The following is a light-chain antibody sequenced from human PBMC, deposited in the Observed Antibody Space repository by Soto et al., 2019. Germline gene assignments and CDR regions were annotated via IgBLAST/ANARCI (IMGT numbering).Light chain of an antibody. V-gene: IGKV1-39*01. CDR1: QTISNF. Sequence: DIQMTQSPSSLSASVGDRVTITCRASQTISNFLNWYQHTSGNAPKLLISAASTLQSGVPSRFTGSGSGTDFTLTINSLQPEDFATYYCQQSYSTSITFGQGTRLEIK. J-gene: IGKJ5*01. CDR2: AAS. CDR3: QQSYSTSIT.